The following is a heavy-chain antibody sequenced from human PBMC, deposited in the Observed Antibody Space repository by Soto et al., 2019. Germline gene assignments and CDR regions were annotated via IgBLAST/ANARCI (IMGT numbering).Heavy chain of an antibody. V-gene: IGHV1-8*01. CDR2: MNPNSGNT. Sequence: QVQLVQSGAEVKKPGASVKVSCKASGYTFTSYDINWVRQAPGQGLEWLGWMNPNSGNTGNGQKFQDRVNMTRNTAISTAYMELSSLRSDDTAVYYCARSYGSGSYYPSYYYYYMDVWGKGTTVTVSS. J-gene: IGHJ6*03. CDR3: ARSYGSGSYYPSYYYYYMDV. CDR1: GYTFTSYD. D-gene: IGHD3-10*01.